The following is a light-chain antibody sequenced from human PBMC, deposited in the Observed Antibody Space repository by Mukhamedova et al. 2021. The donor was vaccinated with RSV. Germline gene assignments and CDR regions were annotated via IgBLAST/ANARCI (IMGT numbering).Light chain of an antibody. J-gene: IGKJ1*01. CDR2: AAS. V-gene: IGKV1-16*01. Sequence: PGTAPKSLIYAASSLQSGVPARFSGSGSGTDFTLTISSLQPEDFATYSCHRIIIYPATFGQGTRVEFK. CDR3: HRIIIYPAT.